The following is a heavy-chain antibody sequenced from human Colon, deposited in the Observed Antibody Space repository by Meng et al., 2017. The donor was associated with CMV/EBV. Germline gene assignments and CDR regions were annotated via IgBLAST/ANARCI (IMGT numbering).Heavy chain of an antibody. CDR1: GFTFDDHA. Sequence: GESLKISCAASGFTFDDHAMHWVRQFPGKGLEWVSSIASSSGTVYYADSVKGRFTIFRDNAKNSLHLQMNSLRADDTAVYYCARDLQLSTWGQGTLVTVSS. CDR3: ARDLQLST. V-gene: IGHV3-48*04. J-gene: IGHJ5*02. CDR2: IASSSGTV. D-gene: IGHD5-18*01.